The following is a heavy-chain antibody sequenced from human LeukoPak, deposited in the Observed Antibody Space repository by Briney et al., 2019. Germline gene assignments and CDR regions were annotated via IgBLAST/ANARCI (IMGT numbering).Heavy chain of an antibody. CDR2: ISADGGST. CDR3: AKESGKFDY. Sequence: GGSLRLSCVASGLNFDDSAMHWVREAPGKGLEWVSLISADGGSTFSADSVKGRFSISRDNSKNSLYLQMNSLRSEDTAMYYCAKESGKFDYWGQGTLVAVSS. CDR1: GLNFDDSA. J-gene: IGHJ4*02. V-gene: IGHV3-43*02.